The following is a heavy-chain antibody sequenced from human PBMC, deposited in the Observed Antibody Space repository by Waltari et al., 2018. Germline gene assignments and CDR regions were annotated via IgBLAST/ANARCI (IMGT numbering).Heavy chain of an antibody. CDR3: ARNYYDSSGYYYEYFQH. CDR2: IYPGDSDT. CDR1: GYSFTSYW. J-gene: IGHJ1*01. Sequence: EVQLVQSGAEVKKPGESLKISCKGSGYSFTSYWIGWVRQMPGKGLEWMGIIYPGDSDTRYSPSFQGQVSISADKSISTADLQWSSLKASDTAMYYCARNYYDSSGYYYEYFQHWGQGTLVTVSS. D-gene: IGHD3-22*01. V-gene: IGHV5-51*01.